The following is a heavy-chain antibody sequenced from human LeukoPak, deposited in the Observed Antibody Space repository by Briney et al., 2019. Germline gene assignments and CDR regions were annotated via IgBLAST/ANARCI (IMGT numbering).Heavy chain of an antibody. CDR2: IYRGGET. Sequence: GGSLRLSCAASGFTFSSYAMSWVRQAPGKGLEWVSVIYRGGETYYADPVKGRFTISRDNSKNTLYLQMNSLRAEDTAVYYCARAQYCSGGSCYGDYWGQGTLVTVSS. CDR3: ARAQYCSGGSCYGDY. CDR1: GFTFSSYA. D-gene: IGHD2-15*01. V-gene: IGHV3-53*01. J-gene: IGHJ4*02.